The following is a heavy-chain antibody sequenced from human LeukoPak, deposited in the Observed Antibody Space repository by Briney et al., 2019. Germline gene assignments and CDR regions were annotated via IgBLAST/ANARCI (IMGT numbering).Heavy chain of an antibody. CDR2: ISAYNGNT. V-gene: IGHV1-18*01. CDR1: GGTFSSYA. CDR3: ARDGRGYSSSWYVDY. D-gene: IGHD6-13*01. Sequence: ASVKVSCKASGGTFSSYAISWVRQAPGQGLEWMGWISAYNGNTNYAQKFQGRVTMTTDTSTSTAYMELRSLRSDDTAVYYCARDGRGYSSSWYVDYWGQGTLVTVSS. J-gene: IGHJ4*02.